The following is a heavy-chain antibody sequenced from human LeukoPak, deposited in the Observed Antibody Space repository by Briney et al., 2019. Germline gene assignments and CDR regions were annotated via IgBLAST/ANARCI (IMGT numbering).Heavy chain of an antibody. CDR2: ISAYNGNT. CDR3: ARTYGSGNRRLDY. V-gene: IGHV1-18*04. Sequence: GASVKVSCKASGYTFNGHYMHWARQAPGQGLEWMGWISAYNGNTNYAQKLQGRVTMTTDTSTSTAYMELRSLRSDDTAVYYCARTYGSGNRRLDYWGQGTLVTVSS. J-gene: IGHJ4*02. D-gene: IGHD3-10*01. CDR1: GYTFNGHY.